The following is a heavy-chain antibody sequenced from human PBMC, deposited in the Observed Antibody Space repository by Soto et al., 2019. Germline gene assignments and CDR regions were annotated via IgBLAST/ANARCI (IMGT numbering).Heavy chain of an antibody. J-gene: IGHJ4*02. CDR2: IWYDGSNK. Sequence: PGGSLRLSCAASGFTFSSYGMHWVRQAPGKGLEWVAVIWYDGSNKYYADSVKGRFTISRDNSKNTLYLQMNSLRAEDTAVYYCARVASPGVPAALDYWGQGTLVTVSS. V-gene: IGHV3-33*01. D-gene: IGHD2-2*01. CDR3: ARVASPGVPAALDY. CDR1: GFTFSSYG.